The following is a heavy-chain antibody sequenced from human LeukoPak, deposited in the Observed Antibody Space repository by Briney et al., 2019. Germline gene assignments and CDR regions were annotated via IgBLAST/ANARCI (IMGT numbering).Heavy chain of an antibody. Sequence: PSETLSLTCTVSGGSISSYYCNWIRQPAGKGLEWIGRIYTSGSTNYNPSLKSRVTMSVDTSKNQFSLKLSSVTAADTAVYYCTIKIPYSGCPYWGQGTLVTVSS. CDR1: GGSISSYY. J-gene: IGHJ4*02. CDR2: IYTSGST. V-gene: IGHV4-4*07. D-gene: IGHD1-26*01. CDR3: TIKIPYSGCPY.